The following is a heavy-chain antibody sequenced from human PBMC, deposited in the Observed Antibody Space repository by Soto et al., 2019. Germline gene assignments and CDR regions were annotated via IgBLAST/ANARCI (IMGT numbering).Heavy chain of an antibody. CDR1: GDSVSSNSAS. V-gene: IGHV6-1*01. J-gene: IGHJ6*02. D-gene: IGHD3-3*01. CDR2: TYYRSKWYN. Sequence: SQTLSLICAMSGDSVSSNSASWIGIRQSRSRGLEWLGRTYYRSKWYNDYAVSVKSRITINPDTSKNQFSLQLNSVTPEDTAVYYCARERITIFGVVTDYYYYYGMDVWGQGTTVTVSS. CDR3: ARERITIFGVVTDYYYYYGMDV.